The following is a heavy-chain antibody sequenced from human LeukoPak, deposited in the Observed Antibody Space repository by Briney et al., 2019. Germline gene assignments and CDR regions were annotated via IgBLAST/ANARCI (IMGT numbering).Heavy chain of an antibody. J-gene: IGHJ4*02. D-gene: IGHD2-2*01. V-gene: IGHV1-18*01. Sequence: ASVKVSCKASGYTFSNFGISWGRQAPGQGLEWMGWISGNNDNPNYGQKFQGRFTVTTDSSTSTAYMELRNLRSDDTAVYYCARDGTSTDDCWGQGTLVTVSS. CDR2: ISGNNDNP. CDR1: GYTFSNFG. CDR3: ARDGTSTDDC.